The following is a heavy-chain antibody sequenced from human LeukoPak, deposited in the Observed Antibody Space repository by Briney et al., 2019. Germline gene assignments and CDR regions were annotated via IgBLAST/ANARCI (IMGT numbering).Heavy chain of an antibody. D-gene: IGHD2-2*01. CDR3: ARDEAVPAAMGYYFDY. Sequence: GGSLRLSCAASGFTFSSYSMNWVRQARGKGLEGVSSISSSSSYIYYADSVKGRFTISRDNAKNSLYLQMNSLRAEDTAVYYCARDEAVPAAMGYYFDYWGQGTLVTVSS. CDR1: GFTFSSYS. J-gene: IGHJ4*02. V-gene: IGHV3-21*01. CDR2: ISSSSSYI.